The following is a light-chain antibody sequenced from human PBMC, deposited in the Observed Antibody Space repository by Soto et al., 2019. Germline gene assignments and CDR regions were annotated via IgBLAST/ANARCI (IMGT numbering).Light chain of an antibody. CDR2: AAS. CDR3: QQYGSSVTWT. V-gene: IGKV3-20*01. Sequence: EVVLTPSPGTVSLSPGERATLSCRASQSVTSNYLAWYQQRPGQAPRLLIYAASSRATGIPDRFSGSGSGTDFTLSIGRVEYEDVAVYSCQQYGSSVTWTFGQGTKVDIK. J-gene: IGKJ1*01. CDR1: QSVTSNY.